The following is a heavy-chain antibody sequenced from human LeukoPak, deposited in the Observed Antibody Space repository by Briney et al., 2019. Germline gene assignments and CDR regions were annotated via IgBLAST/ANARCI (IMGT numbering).Heavy chain of an antibody. Sequence: SETLSLTCTVSGGFISSYYWSWIRQPPGKGLEWIGYIYYSGSTNYNPSLKSRVTISVDTSKNQFSLKLSSVTAADTAVYYCARDPRGCTGGSCYSIWGRGTLVTVSS. J-gene: IGHJ4*02. CDR2: IYYSGST. CDR1: GGFISSYY. CDR3: ARDPRGCTGGSCYSI. V-gene: IGHV4-59*01. D-gene: IGHD2-15*01.